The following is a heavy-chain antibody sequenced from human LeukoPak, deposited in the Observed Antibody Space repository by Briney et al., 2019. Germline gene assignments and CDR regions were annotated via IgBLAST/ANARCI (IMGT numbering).Heavy chain of an antibody. D-gene: IGHD1-1*01. J-gene: IGHJ4*02. V-gene: IGHV3-11*01. CDR2: ISSRGYTI. CDR1: GFTFSDNH. Sequence: GGSLRLSCAGSGFTFSDNHMSWIRQAPGKGLEWVSYISSRGYTIYYADSVKGRFTISRDNAKNLLYLKMHSLRAEDTAVYYCASQEGVRYFDYWGQGTLVTVSS. CDR3: ASQEGVRYFDY.